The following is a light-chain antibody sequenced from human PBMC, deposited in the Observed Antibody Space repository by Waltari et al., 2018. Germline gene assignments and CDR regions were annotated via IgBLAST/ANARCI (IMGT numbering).Light chain of an antibody. V-gene: IGKV3-15*01. CDR2: DTS. CDR1: QSVSIN. J-gene: IGKJ4*01. CDR3: QQYNDWLPLT. Sequence: EIVMTQSPATLSVSPGESATLSCRASQSVSINLAWYQQKPGQAPRLLIFDTSTRATGIPARFSGGGSGTDFTLTISSLQSEDFAVYYCQQYNDWLPLTFGGGTKVEI.